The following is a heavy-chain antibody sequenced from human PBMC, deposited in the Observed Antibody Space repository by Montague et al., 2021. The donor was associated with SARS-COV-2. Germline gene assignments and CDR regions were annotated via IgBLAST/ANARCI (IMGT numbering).Heavy chain of an antibody. CDR1: GGSISSSSYY. J-gene: IGHJ5*02. CDR3: ARDLRRGFDP. Sequence: SETLSLTCTVSGGSISSSSYYWGWIRQPPGKGLEWIGSIYYSGSTYYNPSLKSRVTISVDTSKNQFSLKLSSVTAADTAVYYCARDLRRGFDPRGQGTLVTVSS. CDR2: IYYSGST. V-gene: IGHV4-39*07. D-gene: IGHD3-10*01.